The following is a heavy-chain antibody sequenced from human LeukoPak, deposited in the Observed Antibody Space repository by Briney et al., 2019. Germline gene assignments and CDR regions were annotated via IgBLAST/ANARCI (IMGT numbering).Heavy chain of an antibody. V-gene: IGHV1-2*02. D-gene: IGHD3-16*01. CDR1: GYTFTGYY. J-gene: IGHJ3*02. CDR2: INPNSGGT. Sequence: ASVKVSCKASGYTFTGYYMHWVRQAPGQALEWMGWINPNSGGTNYAQKFVGSVTMTRDTSISTAYMELSRLRSDDTAVYYCARDTRSESQGFGAFDIWGQGTMVTVSS. CDR3: ARDTRSESQGFGAFDI.